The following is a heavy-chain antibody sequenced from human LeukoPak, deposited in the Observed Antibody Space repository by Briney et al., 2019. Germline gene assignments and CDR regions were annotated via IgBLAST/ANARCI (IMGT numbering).Heavy chain of an antibody. CDR2: IIPILGIA. CDR3: ASSYHMIRGYYGMDV. CDR1: GGTFSSYA. J-gene: IGHJ6*02. V-gene: IGHV1-69*04. Sequence: SVKVSCKASGGTFSSYAISWVRQAPGQGLEWMGRIIPILGIANYAQKFQGRVTITADKSTSTAYMELSSLRSEDTAVYYCASSYHMIRGYYGMDVWGQGTTVTVSS. D-gene: IGHD3-10*01.